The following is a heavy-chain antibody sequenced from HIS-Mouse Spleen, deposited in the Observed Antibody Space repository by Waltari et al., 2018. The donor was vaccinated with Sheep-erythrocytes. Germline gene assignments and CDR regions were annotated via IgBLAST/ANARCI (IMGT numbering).Heavy chain of an antibody. V-gene: IGHV3-21*01. CDR1: GFPFGTYS. CDR2: ISSSSSYI. CDR3: ARVASGATFDY. J-gene: IGHJ4*02. D-gene: IGHD1-26*01. Sequence: EVQLVESGGGLVKPGGSLRLSCAASGFPFGTYSMTWVRQAPGKGLEWVSSISSSSSYIYYADSVKGRFTISRDNAKNSLYLQMNSLRAEDTAVYYCARVASGATFDYWGQGTLVTVSS.